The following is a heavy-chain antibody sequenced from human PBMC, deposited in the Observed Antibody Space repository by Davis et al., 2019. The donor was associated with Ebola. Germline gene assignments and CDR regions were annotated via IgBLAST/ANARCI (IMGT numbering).Heavy chain of an antibody. J-gene: IGHJ4*02. D-gene: IGHD6-19*01. Sequence: PGGSLRLSCAASGFTFSSYWMSWVRQAPGKGLEWVANIKQDGSEKYYVDAVKGRFIISRDNAKNSLDLQMNSLRAEDTAVYYCARGADFSGWFYNLWGQGTLVTVSS. CDR2: IKQDGSEK. CDR1: GFTFSSYW. CDR3: ARGADFSGWFYNL. V-gene: IGHV3-7*03.